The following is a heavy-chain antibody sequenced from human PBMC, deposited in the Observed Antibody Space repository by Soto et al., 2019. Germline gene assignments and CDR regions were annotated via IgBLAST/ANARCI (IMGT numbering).Heavy chain of an antibody. CDR2: IKQDGSEK. Sequence: EVQLVESGGGLVQPGGSLRLSCAASGFTFSSYWMSWVRQAPGKGLEWVANIKQDGSEKYYVDSVKGRFTISRDNAKHSLYLQMNSLRAEDPAVYYCATITTAYDAFDIWGQGTMVTVSS. D-gene: IGHD4-17*01. CDR3: ATITTAYDAFDI. V-gene: IGHV3-7*01. CDR1: GFTFSSYW. J-gene: IGHJ3*02.